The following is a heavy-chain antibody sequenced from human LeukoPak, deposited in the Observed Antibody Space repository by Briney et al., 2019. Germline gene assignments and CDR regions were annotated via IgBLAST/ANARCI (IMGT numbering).Heavy chain of an antibody. D-gene: IGHD2-8*01. CDR3: ARLFNGAFDI. CDR2: IYYSGST. J-gene: IGHJ3*02. V-gene: IGHV4-38-2*02. Sequence: SETLSLTCSVSGFSISSGYYWGWIRQPPGKGLEWIGSIYYSGSTYYNPSLKSRVTISVDTSKNQFSLKLSSVTAADTAVYYCARLFNGAFDIWGQGTMVTVSS. CDR1: GFSISSGYY.